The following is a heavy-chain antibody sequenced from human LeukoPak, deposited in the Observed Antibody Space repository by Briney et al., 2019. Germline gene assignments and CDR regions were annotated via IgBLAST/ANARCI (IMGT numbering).Heavy chain of an antibody. CDR1: GGSISSFY. CDR2: IYYSGST. J-gene: IGHJ3*02. CDR3: ARASILRDDYVWGMSAFDI. V-gene: IGHV4-59*01. Sequence: SETLSLTCTVSGGSISSFYWSWIRQPPGKGLEWIGYIYYSGSTNYNPSLKSRVTISVDTSKNQFSLKLSSVTAADTAIYYCARASILRDDYVWGMSAFDIWGQGTMVTVSS. D-gene: IGHD3-16*01.